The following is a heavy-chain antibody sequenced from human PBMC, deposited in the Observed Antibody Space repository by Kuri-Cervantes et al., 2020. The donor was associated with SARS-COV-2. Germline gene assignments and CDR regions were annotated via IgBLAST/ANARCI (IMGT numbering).Heavy chain of an antibody. CDR3: ARVPGGYSYGPFDY. V-gene: IGHV4-4*07. D-gene: IGHD5-18*01. J-gene: IGHJ4*02. CDR2: IYTSGST. CDR1: GGSISSYY. Sequence: ESLKISCTVSGGSISSYYWSWIRQPAGKGLEWTGRIYTSGSTNYNPSLKSRVTMSVDTSKNRFSLKLSSVTAADTAVYYCARVPGGYSYGPFDYWGQGTLVTVSS.